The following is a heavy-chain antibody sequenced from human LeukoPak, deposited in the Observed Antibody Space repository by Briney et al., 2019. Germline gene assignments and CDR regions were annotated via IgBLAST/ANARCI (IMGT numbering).Heavy chain of an antibody. CDR3: ARGYSSSWSFNWFDP. CDR2: IIPIFGTA. CDR1: GGTFSSYA. V-gene: IGHV1-69*06. Sequence: SVKVSCKASGGTFSSYAISWVRQAPGHGLEWMGGIIPIFGTANYAQKFQGRVTITADKSTSTAYMELSSLRSEDTAVYYCARGYSSSWSFNWFDPWGQGTLVTVSS. J-gene: IGHJ5*02. D-gene: IGHD6-13*01.